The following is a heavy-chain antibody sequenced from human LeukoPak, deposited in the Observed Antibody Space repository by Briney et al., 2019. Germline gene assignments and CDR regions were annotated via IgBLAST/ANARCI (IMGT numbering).Heavy chain of an antibody. Sequence: ASVKVSCKASGYTFTSYVFNWVRQAPGQGLEGMGWISPYNGNTIYTQKLQGRVTMTTDTSTNTAYMELRSLRSDDTAVYYFARASVPHWTSVTTPFDYWGQGALVTVSS. CDR3: ARASVPHWTSVTTPFDY. D-gene: IGHD4-17*01. CDR2: ISPYNGNT. V-gene: IGHV1-18*01. J-gene: IGHJ4*02. CDR1: GYTFTSYV.